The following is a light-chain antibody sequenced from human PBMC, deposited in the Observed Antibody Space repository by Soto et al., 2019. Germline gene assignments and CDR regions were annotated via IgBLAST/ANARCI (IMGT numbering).Light chain of an antibody. J-gene: IGKJ1*01. CDR2: KAS. Sequence: DIQLTQSPSTLSGSVGDRVTITCRASQTISSWLAWYQQKPGKAPKLLIYKASTLKSGVPSRFSGSGSGTEFTLTISSLQPDDFATYYCQHYNSYSEAFGQGAIVAIK. CDR3: QHYNSYSEA. V-gene: IGKV1-5*03. CDR1: QTISSW.